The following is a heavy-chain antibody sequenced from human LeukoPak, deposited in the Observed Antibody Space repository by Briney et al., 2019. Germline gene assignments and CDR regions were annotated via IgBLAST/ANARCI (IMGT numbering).Heavy chain of an antibody. CDR1: GGSISSYY. Sequence: SETLSLTCTVSGGSISSYYWSWIRQPPGKGLEWIGYIYYSGSTNYNPSLKSRVTISVDTSKNQFSLKLSPVTAADTAVYYCARASPQWLVLDWGQGTLVTVSS. V-gene: IGHV4-59*01. J-gene: IGHJ4*02. D-gene: IGHD6-19*01. CDR3: ARASPQWLVLD. CDR2: IYYSGST.